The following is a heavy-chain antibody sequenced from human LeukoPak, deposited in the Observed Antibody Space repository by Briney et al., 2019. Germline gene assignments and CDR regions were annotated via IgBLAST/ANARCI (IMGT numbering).Heavy chain of an antibody. D-gene: IGHD6-13*01. CDR3: ARAPRRSRQLVLGLGYFQH. CDR1: GGSISSGGHY. CDR2: IYYSGST. J-gene: IGHJ1*01. V-gene: IGHV4-31*03. Sequence: SETLSLTCTVSGGSISSGGHYWSWIRQHPGKGLEWIAYIYYSGSTYYNPSLKSRLTISVDTSKNQFSLKLSSVTAADTAVYYCARAPRRSRQLVLGLGYFQHWGQGTLVTVSS.